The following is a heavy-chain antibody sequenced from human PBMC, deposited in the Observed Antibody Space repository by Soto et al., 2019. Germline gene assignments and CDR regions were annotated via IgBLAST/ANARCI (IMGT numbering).Heavy chain of an antibody. V-gene: IGHV3-74*01. D-gene: IGHD1-26*01. CDR3: TRVGGSVSGMDV. CDR2: IDNAGSSA. Sequence: EVQLVESGGGLVQPGGSLRLSCAASGFTFSIYWMHWVRQAPGKGPVWVSRIDNAGSSARYADSVKGRFTISRDNAKTTVYLQMTSLRAEDTAVYYCTRVGGSVSGMDVWGQGTTVTVSS. J-gene: IGHJ6*02. CDR1: GFTFSIYW.